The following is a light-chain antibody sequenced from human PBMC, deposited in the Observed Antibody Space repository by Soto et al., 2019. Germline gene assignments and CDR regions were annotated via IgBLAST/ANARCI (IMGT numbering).Light chain of an antibody. CDR1: SSAIGTFSS. CDR2: GVS. J-gene: IGLJ2*01. V-gene: IGLV2-8*01. CDR3: SSQAGSDSLMV. Sequence: SALTQPPSASGSPGQSVTISCTGTSSAIGTFSSISWYQQYPGKAPKLMIFGVSQRPSGVPDRFSGSKSANTASLTVSGLQDEDEAEYYCSSQAGSDSLMVFGGGTKLTVL.